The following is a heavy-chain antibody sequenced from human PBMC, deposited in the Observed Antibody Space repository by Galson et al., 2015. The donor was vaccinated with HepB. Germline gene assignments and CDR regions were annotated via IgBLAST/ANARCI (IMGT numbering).Heavy chain of an antibody. J-gene: IGHJ4*02. CDR2: IYSGGNI. CDR3: ARGYSRSWYTGLGF. Sequence: SLRLSCAASGFTVSSNYMSWVRQAPGRGLECVSVIYSGGNIQYADSVRGRFIISRDNSKNTLYLQMNSLRVEDTAVYYCARGYSRSWYTGLGFWGQGTLVTVSS. CDR1: GFTVSSNY. V-gene: IGHV3-53*01. D-gene: IGHD6-13*01.